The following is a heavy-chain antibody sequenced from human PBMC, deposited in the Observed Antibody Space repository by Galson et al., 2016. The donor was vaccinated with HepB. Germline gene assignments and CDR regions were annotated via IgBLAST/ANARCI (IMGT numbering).Heavy chain of an antibody. CDR1: QYSLTDYY. D-gene: IGHD5-12*01. CDR2: INPKSGGT. J-gene: IGHJ4*02. V-gene: IGHV1-2*02. CDR3: SRGLINGYDFDY. Sequence: SVKVSCKASQYSLTDYYIHWVRQAPGQGPEWMGWINPKSGGTKYAQRFQGRVTMTRDTSITTAYMELSRLRSDDTAVYYCSRGLINGYDFDYWGQGTLVTVSS.